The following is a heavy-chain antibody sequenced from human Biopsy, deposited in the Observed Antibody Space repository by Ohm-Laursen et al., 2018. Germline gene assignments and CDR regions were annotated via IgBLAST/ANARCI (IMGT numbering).Heavy chain of an antibody. CDR1: EFIVDRNQ. J-gene: IGHJ4*02. CDR3: AGAGGHSF. D-gene: IGHD3-16*01. V-gene: IGHV3-66*01. CDR2: IHGSEMT. Sequence: GSLRLSCAASEFIVDRNQMNWVGQAAGKGLEWVSMIHGSEMTDYADSVKGRFTVTRDNSKDTVYLQMNALRVDYTAMYYCAGAGGHSFWGQGALVTVSS.